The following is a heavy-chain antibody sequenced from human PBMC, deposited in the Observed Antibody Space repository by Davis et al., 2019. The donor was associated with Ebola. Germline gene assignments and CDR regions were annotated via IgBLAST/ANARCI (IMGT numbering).Heavy chain of an antibody. V-gene: IGHV3-33*08. J-gene: IGHJ6*02. D-gene: IGHD2-8*01. CDR2: IWYDGSNK. Sequence: GESLKISCAASGFTFSSYSMNWVRQAPGKGLEWVAVIWYDGSNKYYADSVKGRFTISRDNSKNTLYLQMNSLRAEDTAVYYCAREHMLYRSSGGMDVWGQGTTVTVSS. CDR1: GFTFSSYS. CDR3: AREHMLYRSSGGMDV.